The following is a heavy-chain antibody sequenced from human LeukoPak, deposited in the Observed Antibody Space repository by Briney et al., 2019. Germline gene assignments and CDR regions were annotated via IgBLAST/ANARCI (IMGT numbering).Heavy chain of an antibody. D-gene: IGHD2-15*01. CDR2: VDYRGNT. V-gene: IGHV4-59*01. CDR1: GGSISSYY. J-gene: IGHJ6*02. Sequence: SETLSLTCTISGGSISSYYWSWVRQPPGKGLEWIGYVDYRGNTNYNPSLKSRVTISIDTSKSLFSLKLNSVTAADTAVYYCARVEVGAANRQWYGMDVWGQGPRSPSP. CDR3: ARVEVGAANRQWYGMDV.